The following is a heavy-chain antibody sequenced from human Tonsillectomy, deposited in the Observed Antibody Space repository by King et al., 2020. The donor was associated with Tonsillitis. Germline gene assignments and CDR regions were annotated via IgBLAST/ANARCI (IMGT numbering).Heavy chain of an antibody. D-gene: IGHD6-6*01. CDR1: GFTFSNYG. J-gene: IGHJ3*01. CDR2: IWYDGSNK. V-gene: IGHV3-33*01. Sequence: VQLVESGGGVVQPGRSLRLSCAASGFTFSNYGMHWVRQAPGKGLEWVAVIWYDGSNKYYADFVKDRFTISRDNSKNTLYLQMNSLRAEDTAVYHCAGGVISSSSKGHDAYDVWGQGTMVTVS. CDR3: AGGVISSSSKGHDAYDV.